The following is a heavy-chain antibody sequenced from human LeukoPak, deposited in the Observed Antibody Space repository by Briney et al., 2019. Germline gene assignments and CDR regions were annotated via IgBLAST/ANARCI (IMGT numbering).Heavy chain of an antibody. CDR2: ISSSGGST. CDR1: GFTFSSYA. Sequence: GGSLRLSCAASGFTFSSYAMSWVRQAPGKGLEWVSAISSSGGSTYYADSVKGRFTISRDNSKNTLYLQMNSLRAEDTAVYYCANSPSYCSSTSCSPHWGQGTLVTVSS. D-gene: IGHD2-2*01. V-gene: IGHV3-23*01. CDR3: ANSPSYCSSTSCSPH. J-gene: IGHJ4*02.